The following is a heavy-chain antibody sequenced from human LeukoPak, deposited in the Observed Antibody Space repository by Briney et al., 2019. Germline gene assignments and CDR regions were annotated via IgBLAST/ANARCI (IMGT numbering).Heavy chain of an antibody. V-gene: IGHV4-39*01. J-gene: IGHJ4*02. CDR2: IYYNGST. CDR1: GGSISSSSYY. CDR3: ARHGNDYDFWSGYYRDY. Sequence: SETLSLTCTVSGGSISSSSYYWGWIRQPPGKGLEWIGSIYYNGSTYYNPSLKSRVTISVDTSKNQFSLKLSSVTAADTAVYYCARHGNDYDFWSGYYRDYWGQGTLVTVSS. D-gene: IGHD3-3*01.